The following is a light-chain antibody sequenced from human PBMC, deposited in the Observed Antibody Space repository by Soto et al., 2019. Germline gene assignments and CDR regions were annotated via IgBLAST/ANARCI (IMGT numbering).Light chain of an antibody. CDR2: RAS. CDR1: QSISTW. J-gene: IGKJ1*01. CDR3: QQYNTFPWT. V-gene: IGKV1-5*03. Sequence: DIQMTQSPSTLSASVGDRVTMTCRASQSISTWLAWYQQRPGIAPKLLIYRASILEDGVPSTFSGSASGTEFTLNISSLQPDDFATYYCQQYNTFPWTCGQGTKVEIK.